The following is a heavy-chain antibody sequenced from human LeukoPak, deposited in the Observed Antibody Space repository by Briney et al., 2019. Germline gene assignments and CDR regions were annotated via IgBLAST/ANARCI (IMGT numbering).Heavy chain of an antibody. D-gene: IGHD6-13*01. V-gene: IGHV1-2*02. CDR2: INPNSGGT. J-gene: IGHJ4*02. CDR3: TRDRDTSSWLFAY. CDR1: GYTFTGYY. Sequence: ASLKVSCKASGYTFTGYYMHWVRQAPGQGLEWMGWINPNSGGTNYAQKFQGRVTTTRDTSISTAYLELSGLRSDDTALYYCTRDRDTSSWLFAYWGQGTLVTVSS.